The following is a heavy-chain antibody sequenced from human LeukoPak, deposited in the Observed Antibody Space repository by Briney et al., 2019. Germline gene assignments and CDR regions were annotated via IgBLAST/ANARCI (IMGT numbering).Heavy chain of an antibody. CDR1: GFTFSSYS. Sequence: GGSLRLSCAASGFTFSSYSMNWVRQAPGKGLEWVSSISSSSSYIYYADSVKGRFTISRDNAKNSLYLQMNSLRAEDTAVYYCARGTMTPTVFDYWGQGTLVTVSS. CDR3: ARGTMTPTVFDY. J-gene: IGHJ4*02. D-gene: IGHD3-22*01. CDR2: ISSSSSYI. V-gene: IGHV3-21*01.